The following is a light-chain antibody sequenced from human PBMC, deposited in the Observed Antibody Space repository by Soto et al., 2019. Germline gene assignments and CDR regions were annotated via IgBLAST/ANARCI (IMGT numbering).Light chain of an antibody. CDR2: GAS. Sequence: EIVMKQSPATLSVSPGERATLSCRASQSVGNNLAWYQQKPGQAPRLLIHGASTRATGIPARFSGSGSATEFTLTISSLQSEDFALYYCQHTLKWPPTFGQGTKVDIK. CDR1: QSVGNN. J-gene: IGKJ1*01. CDR3: QHTLKWPPT. V-gene: IGKV3-15*01.